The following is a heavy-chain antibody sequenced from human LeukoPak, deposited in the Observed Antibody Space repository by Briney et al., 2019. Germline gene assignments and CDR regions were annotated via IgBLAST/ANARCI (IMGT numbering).Heavy chain of an antibody. V-gene: IGHV3-53*01. J-gene: IGHJ2*01. Sequence: GGSLRLSCAASGFTVSSNYMSWVRQAPGKGLEWVSVIYSGGSTYYADSVKGRFTISRDNSKNTLYLQMNSLRAEDTAVYYFARDSHTYYYGSGSYRGWYFYLWGRGTLVTVSS. CDR2: IYSGGST. CDR3: ARDSHTYYYGSGSYRGWYFYL. CDR1: GFTVSSNY. D-gene: IGHD3-10*01.